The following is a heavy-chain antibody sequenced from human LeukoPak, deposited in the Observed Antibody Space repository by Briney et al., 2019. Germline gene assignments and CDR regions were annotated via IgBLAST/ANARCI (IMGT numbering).Heavy chain of an antibody. D-gene: IGHD6-13*01. V-gene: IGHV5-51*01. J-gene: IGHJ6*03. CDR2: IYPGDSDT. CDR3: ARHTGGSSWSNYYYYYMDV. CDR1: GYSFASHW. Sequence: GESLKISCKGSGYSFASHWIGWVRQMPGKGLEWMGIIYPGDSDTRYSPSFQGQVTISADKSISTAYLQWGSLKASDTAMYYCARHTGGSSWSNYYYYYMDVWGKGTTVTVSS.